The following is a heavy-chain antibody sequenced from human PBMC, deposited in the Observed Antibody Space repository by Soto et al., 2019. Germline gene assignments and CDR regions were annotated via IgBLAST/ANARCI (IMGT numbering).Heavy chain of an antibody. CDR2: IKSKTDGGTT. CDR3: TTLYYGSGSYRTPAPADY. D-gene: IGHD3-10*01. CDR1: GFTFSNAW. Sequence: GGSLRLSCAASGFTFSNAWMSWVRQAPGKGLEWVGRIKSKTDGGTTDYAAPVKGRFTISRDDSKNTLYRQMNSLKTEDTAVYYCTTLYYGSGSYRTPAPADYWGQGTLVTVYS. J-gene: IGHJ4*02. V-gene: IGHV3-15*01.